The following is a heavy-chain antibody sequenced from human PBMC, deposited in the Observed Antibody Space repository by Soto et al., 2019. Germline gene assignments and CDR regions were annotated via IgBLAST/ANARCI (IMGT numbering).Heavy chain of an antibody. CDR2: MNPNSGNT. J-gene: IGHJ4*02. D-gene: IGHD3-16*02. Sequence: ASVKVSCKASGYTFTSYDINWVRQATGQGLEWMGWMNPNSGNTGYAQKFQGRVTMTRNTSISTAYMELSSLRSEDTAVYYCARGGYYDYVWGSYRYIYFDYWGQGTLVTVSS. CDR1: GYTFTSYD. CDR3: ARGGYYDYVWGSYRYIYFDY. V-gene: IGHV1-8*01.